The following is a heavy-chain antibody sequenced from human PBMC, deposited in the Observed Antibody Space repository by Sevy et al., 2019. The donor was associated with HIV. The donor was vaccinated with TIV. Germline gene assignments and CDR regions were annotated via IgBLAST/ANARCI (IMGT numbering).Heavy chain of an antibody. CDR2: IWYDGSNK. CDR1: GFTFSSYG. D-gene: IGHD2-2*01. V-gene: IGHV3-33*01. J-gene: IGHJ4*02. CDR3: ARDLIPYSCSTTRCSYFDY. Sequence: WGSLRLSCAASGFTFSSYGMHWVRQAPGKGLEWVAVIWYDGSNKYYADSVKGRFTISRDNAKNSLYLQMDSLRAEDTAVYYCARDLIPYSCSTTRCSYFDYWGQGTLVTVSS.